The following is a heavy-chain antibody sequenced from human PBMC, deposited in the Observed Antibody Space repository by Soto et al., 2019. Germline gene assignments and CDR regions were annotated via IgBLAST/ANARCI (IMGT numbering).Heavy chain of an antibody. Sequence: QVQLVQSGAEVKKPGSSVKVSCKASGGTFSSYSINWVRQAPGQGLEWMGEIIPIFGTANYAQKFQGRVTITADESTSTAYMGLSSLRSEDTAVYYCARDGGRHSGGIDYWGQGTLVNVSS. D-gene: IGHD1-26*01. CDR1: GGTFSSYS. CDR3: ARDGGRHSGGIDY. J-gene: IGHJ4*02. V-gene: IGHV1-69*01. CDR2: IIPIFGTA.